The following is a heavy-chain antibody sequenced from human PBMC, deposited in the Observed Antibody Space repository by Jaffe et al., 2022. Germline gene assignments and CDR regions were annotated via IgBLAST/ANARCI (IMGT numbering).Heavy chain of an antibody. Sequence: QVQLQESGPGLVKPSETLSLTCAVSGYSISSGYYWGWIRQPPGKGLEWIGSIYHSGSTYYNPSLKSRVTISVDTSKNQFSLKLSSVTAADTAVYYCARGSWYSSGWGAAVWFDPWGQGTLVTVSS. CDR3: ARGSWYSSGWGAAVWFDP. D-gene: IGHD6-19*01. CDR2: IYHSGST. J-gene: IGHJ5*02. V-gene: IGHV4-38-2*01. CDR1: GYSISSGYY.